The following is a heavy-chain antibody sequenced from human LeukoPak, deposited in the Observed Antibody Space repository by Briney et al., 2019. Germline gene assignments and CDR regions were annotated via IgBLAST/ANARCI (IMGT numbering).Heavy chain of an antibody. CDR1: GGSISSSSYY. CDR3: ARDKRESSGWYGGNWFDP. Sequence: SETLSLTCTVSGGSISSSSYYWGWIRQPPGKGLEWIGSIYYSGSTYYNPSLKSRVTISVDTSKNQFSLKLSSVTAADTAVYYCARDKRESSGWYGGNWFDPWGQGTLVTVSS. D-gene: IGHD6-19*01. J-gene: IGHJ5*02. CDR2: IYYSGST. V-gene: IGHV4-39*07.